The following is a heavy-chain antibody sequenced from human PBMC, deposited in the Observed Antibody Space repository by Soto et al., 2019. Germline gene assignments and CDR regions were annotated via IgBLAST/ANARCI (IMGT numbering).Heavy chain of an antibody. V-gene: IGHV3-23*01. J-gene: IGHJ5*02. Sequence: WGSLRLSCSVSGFSFVTYTVNWVRQAPGRGLEWVSGLSDSVGTTHYAYSVKGRFTISRDKSKNTLYLQMNNLRAEDTAVYYCAKHLIGGRYPTMATPLDHWGQGTLVTVSS. CDR1: GFSFVTYT. D-gene: IGHD3-3*02. CDR2: LSDSVGTT. CDR3: AKHLIGGRYPTMATPLDH.